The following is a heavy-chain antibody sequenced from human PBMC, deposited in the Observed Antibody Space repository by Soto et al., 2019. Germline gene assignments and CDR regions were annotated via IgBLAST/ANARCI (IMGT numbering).Heavy chain of an antibody. V-gene: IGHV3-30*18. Sequence: QVRLVESGGGVVQAGRSLRLSCEASGFPFRDYGMNWVRQAPGKGLEWVGVILYDGSESYYADSVKGRFSFSRDNSNNILYLQMNSLRTEDTAVYYCVKGGPEAGRDFDYWGQGTLVTVSS. CDR2: ILYDGSES. J-gene: IGHJ4*02. CDR1: GFPFRDYG. CDR3: VKGGPEAGRDFDY. D-gene: IGHD6-19*01.